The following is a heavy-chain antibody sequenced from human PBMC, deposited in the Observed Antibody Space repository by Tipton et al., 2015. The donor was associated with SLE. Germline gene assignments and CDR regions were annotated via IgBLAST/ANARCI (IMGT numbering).Heavy chain of an antibody. CDR2: IYVTRGT. CDR1: GGSIRSYY. J-gene: IGHJ3*01. V-gene: IGHV4-4*07. Sequence: TLSLTCTVSGGSIRSYYWSWIRQAAGKGLEWIGRIYVTRGTDYNPSLKSRVTISLDTSKNQFSLKLSSVTAADTAVYYCARTMPLNGFDVWGQGTMVTVSS. CDR3: ARTMPLNGFDV. D-gene: IGHD2-2*01.